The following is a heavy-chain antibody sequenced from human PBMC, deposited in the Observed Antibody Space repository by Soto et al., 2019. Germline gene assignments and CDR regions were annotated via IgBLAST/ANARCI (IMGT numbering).Heavy chain of an antibody. Sequence: EVQLLESGGGLVQPGGSLRLSCAASGFTFSSYAMSWVRQAPGKGLEWVSAISGSGGSTYYADSVKGRFTISRDNSKNTLYLQMNSLRAEDTAVYYCAKSHYYDFWSGYSDFDYWGQGTLVTVSS. CDR2: ISGSGGST. J-gene: IGHJ4*02. D-gene: IGHD3-3*01. CDR1: GFTFSSYA. CDR3: AKSHYYDFWSGYSDFDY. V-gene: IGHV3-23*01.